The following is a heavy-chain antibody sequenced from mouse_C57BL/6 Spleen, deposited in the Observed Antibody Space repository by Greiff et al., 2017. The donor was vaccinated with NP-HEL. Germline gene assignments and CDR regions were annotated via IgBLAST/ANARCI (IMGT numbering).Heavy chain of an antibody. J-gene: IGHJ4*01. CDR1: GYTFPDYY. Sequence: VQLQQSGPELVKPGASVKISCKASGYTFPDYYMNWVKQSHGKSLEWIGDINPNNGGTSYTQKFKGKATLTVDKSSSTAYMELRSLTSEDSAVYYCARYYYAMDYWGQGTSVTVSS. V-gene: IGHV1-26*01. CDR2: INPNNGGT. CDR3: ARYYYAMDY.